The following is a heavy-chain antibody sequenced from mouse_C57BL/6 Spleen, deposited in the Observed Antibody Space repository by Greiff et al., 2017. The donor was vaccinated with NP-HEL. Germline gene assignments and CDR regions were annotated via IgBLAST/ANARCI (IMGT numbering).Heavy chain of an antibody. D-gene: IGHD2-5*01. Sequence: QVQLKESGPELVKPGASVKISCKASGYAFSSSWMNWVKQRPGKGLEWIGRIYPGDGDTNYNGKFKGKATLTADKSSSTAYMQLSSLTSEDSAVYFCARSYSNHFDYWGQGTTLTVSS. CDR1: GYAFSSSW. V-gene: IGHV1-82*01. J-gene: IGHJ2*01. CDR3: ARSYSNHFDY. CDR2: IYPGDGDT.